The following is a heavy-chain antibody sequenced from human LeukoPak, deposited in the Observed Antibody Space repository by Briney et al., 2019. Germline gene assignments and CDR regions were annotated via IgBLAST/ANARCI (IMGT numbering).Heavy chain of an antibody. CDR1: GYTFTRYY. J-gene: IGHJ4*02. CDR3: AKAAYFYDSSGCDY. D-gene: IGHD3-22*01. V-gene: IGHV1-46*01. Sequence: ASVTVPCKASGYTFTRYYMHWVRQAPGQGLEWVGIINPSGGSTSYAQKFQGRVTMTRDTSTSTVYMELSSLRSEDTAVYYCAKAAYFYDSSGCDYWGQGTLVTVSS. CDR2: INPSGGST.